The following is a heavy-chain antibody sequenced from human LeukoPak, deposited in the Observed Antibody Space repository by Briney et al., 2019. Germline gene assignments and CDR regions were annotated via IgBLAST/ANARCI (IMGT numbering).Heavy chain of an antibody. V-gene: IGHV1-18*01. CDR3: AQGDCSGGPCPGPLN. CDR2: ISAYNGNT. Sequence: ASVKVSCKASGYTFTSYGISWVRQAPGQGLEWMGWISAYNGNTNYAQKLQGRVTMTTDTSTSTAYMELRSLRSDDTAVYYCAQGDCSGGPCPGPLNWGQGTLVTVSS. CDR1: GYTFTSYG. J-gene: IGHJ4*02. D-gene: IGHD2-15*01.